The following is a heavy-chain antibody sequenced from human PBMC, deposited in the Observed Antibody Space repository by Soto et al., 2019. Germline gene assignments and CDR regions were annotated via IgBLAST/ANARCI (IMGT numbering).Heavy chain of an antibody. Sequence: KPSETLSLTCAVSGYSISSGYYWGWIRQPPGKGLEWIGSIFHSGITSYSPSLKSRVTISVDTSKNQFSLKLTSVTAADTAVYYCAREWIQDYYYDGMDVWGQGTTVTVSS. CDR3: AREWIQDYYYDGMDV. J-gene: IGHJ6*02. V-gene: IGHV4-38-2*02. D-gene: IGHD5-18*01. CDR1: GYSISSGYY. CDR2: IFHSGIT.